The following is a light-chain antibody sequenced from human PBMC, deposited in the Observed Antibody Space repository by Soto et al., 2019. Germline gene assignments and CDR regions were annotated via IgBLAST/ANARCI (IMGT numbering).Light chain of an antibody. CDR3: CPYAGSYAFYV. CDR2: DVS. CDR1: SSDVGGYNY. J-gene: IGLJ1*01. V-gene: IGLV2-11*01. Sequence: QSVLTQPRSGSVSPGQSVTISCTGTSSDVGGYNYVSWYQQHPGKAPKLMIYDVSKRPSGVPDRFSGSKSGNTASLTISGLQTEDEADYYCCPYAGSYAFYVFASGTKVTVL.